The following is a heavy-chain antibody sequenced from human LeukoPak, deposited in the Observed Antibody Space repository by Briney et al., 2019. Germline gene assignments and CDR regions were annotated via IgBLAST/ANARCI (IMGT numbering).Heavy chain of an antibody. CDR3: ARDGATGAFDI. J-gene: IGHJ3*02. V-gene: IGHV3-66*01. CDR2: IYSGGST. CDR1: GFTVSSNY. D-gene: IGHD1-26*01. Sequence: GGSLRLSCAASGFTVSSNYMSWVRQAPGKGLEWVSVIYSGGSTYYADSVKGRFTISRDNSKNALYLQMNSLRAEDTAVYYCARDGATGAFDIWGQGTMVTVSS.